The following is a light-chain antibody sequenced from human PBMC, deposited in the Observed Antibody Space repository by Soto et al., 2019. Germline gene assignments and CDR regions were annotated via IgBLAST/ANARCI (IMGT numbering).Light chain of an antibody. CDR3: QQCNSYPIT. CDR2: EAS. Sequence: DIQMTQSTSTLSASVGDRIAITCRASHSVNRWLTWYQQKPGQAPKLLIYEASSLERGVPSRFSASGSGTEFTLTISGLQPDDFASYYCQQCNSYPITFGQGTRLDIK. CDR1: HSVNRW. V-gene: IGKV1-5*01. J-gene: IGKJ5*01.